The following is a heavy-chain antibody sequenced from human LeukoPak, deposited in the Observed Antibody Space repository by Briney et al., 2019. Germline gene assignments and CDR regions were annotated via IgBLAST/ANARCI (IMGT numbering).Heavy chain of an antibody. V-gene: IGHV4-34*01. J-gene: IGHJ4*02. Sequence: SETLSLTCTVSDGSISGYYWSWIRQPPGKGLEWIGEINHSGSTNYNPSLKSRVTISVDTSKNQFSLKLSSVTAADTAVYYCARDYVWGSYRFDYWGQGTLVTVSS. CDR1: DGSISGYY. D-gene: IGHD3-16*02. CDR2: INHSGST. CDR3: ARDYVWGSYRFDY.